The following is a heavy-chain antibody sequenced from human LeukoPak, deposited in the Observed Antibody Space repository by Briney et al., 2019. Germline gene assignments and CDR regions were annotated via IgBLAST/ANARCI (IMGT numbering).Heavy chain of an antibody. CDR3: ARGRTASPGARMQVGWFDP. D-gene: IGHD4-17*01. V-gene: IGHV4-61*02. CDR1: GGSISSGSYY. CDR2: IYTSGST. Sequence: PSQTLSLTCTVSGGSISSGSYYWSWIRQPAGKGLEWIGRIYTSGSTNYNPSLKSRVTISVDTSKNQFSLKLSSVTAADTAVYYCARGRTASPGARMQVGWFDPWGQGTLVTVSS. J-gene: IGHJ5*02.